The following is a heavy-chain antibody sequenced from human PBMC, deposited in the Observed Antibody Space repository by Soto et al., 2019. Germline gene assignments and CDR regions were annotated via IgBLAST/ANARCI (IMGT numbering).Heavy chain of an antibody. CDR1: GGSLSSSSYH. J-gene: IGHJ4*02. Sequence: SETLFLPCTVSGGSLSSSSYHWGWVRQPPGKGLEWIGSIYYSGSTYYNPSLKSRVTISVDTSKNQFSLKLSSVTAADTAVYYCARQRRAARPGWASDYWGQGTLVTVSS. V-gene: IGHV4-39*01. CDR2: IYYSGST. D-gene: IGHD6-6*01. CDR3: ARQRRAARPGWASDY.